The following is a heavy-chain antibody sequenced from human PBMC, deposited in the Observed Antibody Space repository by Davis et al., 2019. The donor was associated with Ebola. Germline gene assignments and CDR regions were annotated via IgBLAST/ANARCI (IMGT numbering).Heavy chain of an antibody. D-gene: IGHD3-22*01. CDR3: ARAPYYYDVSGFYVDY. J-gene: IGHJ4*02. V-gene: IGHV5-51*01. Sequence: KVSCKGSGYSFTSYWIAWVRQMPGKGLEWMGIIYTGDSDTRYSPSFRGQVIFSADKSISTAYLQWSSLKASDTATYYCARAPYYYDVSGFYVDYWGRGTLVTVSS. CDR1: GYSFTSYW. CDR2: IYTGDSDT.